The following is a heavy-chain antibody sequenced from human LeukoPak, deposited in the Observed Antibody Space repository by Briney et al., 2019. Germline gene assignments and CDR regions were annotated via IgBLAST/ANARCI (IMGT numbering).Heavy chain of an antibody. CDR2: IYTSGST. Sequence: PSETLSLTCTVSGGSISSYYWSWIRQPAGKGLEWIGRIYTSGSTNYNPSLKSRVTMSVDTSKNQFSLKLSSVTAADTAVYYCARGVVAAAGRWVWFDPWGQGTLVTVSS. V-gene: IGHV4-4*07. J-gene: IGHJ5*02. CDR3: ARGVVAAAGRWVWFDP. CDR1: GGSISSYY. D-gene: IGHD6-13*01.